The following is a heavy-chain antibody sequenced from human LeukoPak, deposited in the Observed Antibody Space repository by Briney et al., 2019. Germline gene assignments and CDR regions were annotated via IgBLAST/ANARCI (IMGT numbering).Heavy chain of an antibody. CDR2: IYSSGST. J-gene: IGHJ4*02. CDR1: GLTVSSTY. Sequence: GGSLRLSCAASGLTVSSTYMSWVRQPPGKGREWFSVIYSSGSTYYADSVKRRFTISRDYSKNPLYLQMNSLGAEDAAVYYCARDLLEWYFDYWGQGALVTVSS. CDR3: ARDLLEWYFDY. V-gene: IGHV3-66*01. D-gene: IGHD3-3*01.